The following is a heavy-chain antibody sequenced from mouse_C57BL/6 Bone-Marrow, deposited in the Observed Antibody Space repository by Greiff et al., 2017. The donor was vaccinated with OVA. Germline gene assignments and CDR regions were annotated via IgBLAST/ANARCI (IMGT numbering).Heavy chain of an antibody. Sequence: VQLQQSGAELARPGASVKLSCKASGYTFTSYGISWVKQRTGQGLEWIGEIYPRSGNTYYNEKFKGKATLTADKSSSTAYMELSSLTSEDSAVYVGARGYGPEEAGDYWGQGTTLTVSS. V-gene: IGHV1-81*01. CDR2: IYPRSGNT. CDR1: GYTFTSYG. D-gene: IGHD1-1*01. J-gene: IGHJ2*01. CDR3: ARGYGPEEAGDY.